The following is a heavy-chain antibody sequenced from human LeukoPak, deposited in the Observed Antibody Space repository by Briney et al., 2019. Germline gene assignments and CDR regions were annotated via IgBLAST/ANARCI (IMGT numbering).Heavy chain of an antibody. J-gene: IGHJ3*02. CDR3: ARDVVTVTKGFDI. D-gene: IGHD4-17*01. V-gene: IGHV4-59*11. Sequence: PSETLSLTCVVSTDSFSSHYWTWIRQPPGKGLEWIGYISYIGSTNYNPSLKSRVTISIDTSKNQFSLKLSSVTAADTAVYYCARDVVTVTKGFDIWGQGTMVSVSS. CDR1: TDSFSSHY. CDR2: ISYIGST.